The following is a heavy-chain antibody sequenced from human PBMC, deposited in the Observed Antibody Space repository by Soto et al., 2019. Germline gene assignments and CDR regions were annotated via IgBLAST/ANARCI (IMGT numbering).Heavy chain of an antibody. CDR2: ISANNGNT. Sequence: QVQLVQSGAEVKKPGDSVRVSCKASGYTFTSYGIGWVRQAAGQGLEWMGWISANNGNTKYAQKVQGKVTMTTDAPTSTAYMELRSLRSDDAAVYYCARDGYFDHWGQGTLVTVAS. J-gene: IGHJ4*02. CDR3: ARDGYFDH. V-gene: IGHV1-18*01. CDR1: GYTFTSYG.